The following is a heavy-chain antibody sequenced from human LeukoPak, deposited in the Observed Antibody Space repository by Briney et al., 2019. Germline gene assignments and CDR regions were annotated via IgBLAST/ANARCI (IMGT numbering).Heavy chain of an antibody. Sequence: GGPLRLSCAASGFTFSSYGMHWVRQAPGKGLEWVAVIWYDGSNKYYADSVKGRFTISRDNSKNTLYLQMNSLRAEDTAVYYCARDMYYYDSSGYIFDYWGQGTLVTVSS. J-gene: IGHJ4*02. CDR3: ARDMYYYDSSGYIFDY. D-gene: IGHD3-22*01. CDR1: GFTFSSYG. V-gene: IGHV3-33*01. CDR2: IWYDGSNK.